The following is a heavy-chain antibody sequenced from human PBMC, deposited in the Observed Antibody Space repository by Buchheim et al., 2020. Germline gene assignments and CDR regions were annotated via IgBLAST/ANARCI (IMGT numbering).Heavy chain of an antibody. CDR1: GFTFSTYS. CDR2: ISSNSDVI. Sequence: EVQLVESGGGLVKPGGSLRLSCAASGFTFSTYSMNWVRQAPGKGLEWVSSISSNSDVIYYAASVKGRFTISRDNAKSSLFLQMNSLRAEDTAGYYCAREIMGAPSDFWGQGTL. CDR3: AREIMGAPSDF. V-gene: IGHV3-21*01. J-gene: IGHJ4*02. D-gene: IGHD1-26*01.